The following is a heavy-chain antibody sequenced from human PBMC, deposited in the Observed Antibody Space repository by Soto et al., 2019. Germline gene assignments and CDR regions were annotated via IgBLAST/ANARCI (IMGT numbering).Heavy chain of an antibody. CDR1: GFTFTDYY. D-gene: IGHD5-18*01. Sequence: QVQLVESGGGLVKPGGSLRLSCAASGFTFTDYYMSWIRQAPGSGLEWLSYISSRSSYTNYADSVKGRFTISRDNAKNSLYLEMNSLRVEDTAVYYCARDQRGYNYGFRFDQWGQGILVTVSS. CDR3: ARDQRGYNYGFRFDQ. V-gene: IGHV3-11*05. CDR2: ISSRSSYT. J-gene: IGHJ4*02.